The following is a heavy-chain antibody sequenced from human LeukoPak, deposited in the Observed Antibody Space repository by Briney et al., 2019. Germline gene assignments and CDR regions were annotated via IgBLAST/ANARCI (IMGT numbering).Heavy chain of an antibody. J-gene: IGHJ6*02. V-gene: IGHV1-8*01. D-gene: IGHD3-3*01. CDR3: AREGYDFWSGLEARYYYYGMDV. CDR2: MNPNSGNT. CDR1: GYTFTSYD. Sequence: ASVKVSCKASGYTFTSYDINWVRQATEQGLEWMGWMNPNSGNTGYAQKFQGRVTMTRNTSISTAYMELSSLRSEDTAVYYCAREGYDFWSGLEARYYYYGMDVWGQGTTVTVSS.